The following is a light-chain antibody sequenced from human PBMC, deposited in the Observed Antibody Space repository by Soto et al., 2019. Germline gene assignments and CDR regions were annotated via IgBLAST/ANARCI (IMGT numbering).Light chain of an antibody. J-gene: IGKJ4*01. V-gene: IGKV3-20*01. Sequence: EIVLTQSPGTLSLSPGERATLSCRASQSVSSSYLAWYQQKPGQAPRLLLYGASSRATGIPDRFSGSGSGTDFTLTISRLEPEDFAVYYCQQYGISPLTFGGGTKVDIK. CDR1: QSVSSSY. CDR2: GAS. CDR3: QQYGISPLT.